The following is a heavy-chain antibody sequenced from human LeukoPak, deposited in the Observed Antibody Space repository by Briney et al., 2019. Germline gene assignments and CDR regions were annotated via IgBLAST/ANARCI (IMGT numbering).Heavy chain of an antibody. CDR1: GGSFSGYY. CDR3: ARARLYDFWSGYLSSAFDI. V-gene: IGHV4-34*01. D-gene: IGHD3-3*01. J-gene: IGHJ3*02. CDR2: INHSGST. Sequence: SETLSLTCAVYGGSFSGYYWSWIRQPPGKGLEWIGEINHSGSTNYNPSLKSRVTISVDTSKNQSSLKLSSVTAADTAVYYCARARLYDFWSGYLSSAFDIWGQGTMVTVSS.